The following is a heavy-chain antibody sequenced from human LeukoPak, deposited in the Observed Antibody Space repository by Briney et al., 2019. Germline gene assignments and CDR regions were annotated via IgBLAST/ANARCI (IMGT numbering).Heavy chain of an antibody. V-gene: IGHV3-53*01. J-gene: IGHJ5*02. CDR3: AREVYVAWFDH. D-gene: IGHD2-8*01. Sequence: PGGSLRLSCAASGFTVSSNYMSWVRQAPGKGLEWVSVIYSGGSTYYADSVKGRFTISRDNSKNTLYLQMNSLRAEDTAVYYCAREVYVAWFDHWGQGTLVTVSS. CDR2: IYSGGST. CDR1: GFTVSSNY.